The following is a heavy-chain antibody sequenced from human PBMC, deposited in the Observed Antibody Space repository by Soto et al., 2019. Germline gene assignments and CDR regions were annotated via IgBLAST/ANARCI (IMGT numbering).Heavy chain of an antibody. D-gene: IGHD5-18*01. CDR2: IYHSGST. CDR1: GGSISSSNW. CDR3: TRRRDWTAMDPLDY. V-gene: IGHV4-4*02. J-gene: IGHJ4*02. Sequence: SETLSLTCAVSGGSISSSNWWSWVRQPPGKGLEWIGEIYHSGSTNYNPSLKSRVTISVDKSKNQFSLKLSSVTAADTAIYYCTRRRDWTAMDPLDYWGQGTLVTRLL.